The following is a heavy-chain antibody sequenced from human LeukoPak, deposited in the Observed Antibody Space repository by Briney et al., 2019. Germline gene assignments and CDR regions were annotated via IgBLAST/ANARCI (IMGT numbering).Heavy chain of an antibody. D-gene: IGHD3-16*01. CDR1: GFTFSSAW. Sequence: PGGSLRLSCAASGFTFSSAWMSWVRQAPGKGLEWVANIRQDGGDKYYVDSVKGRFTISRDNAKNSLYLQMDSLRAEDTAMYHCERDAGWGAFDIWGQGTMVTVSS. V-gene: IGHV3-7*03. CDR2: IRQDGGDK. CDR3: ERDAGWGAFDI. J-gene: IGHJ3*02.